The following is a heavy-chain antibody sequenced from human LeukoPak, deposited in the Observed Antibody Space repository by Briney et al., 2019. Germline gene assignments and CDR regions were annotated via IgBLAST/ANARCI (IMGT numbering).Heavy chain of an antibody. V-gene: IGHV3-30*18. J-gene: IGHJ6*04. CDR2: IAYDGNNT. CDR1: GFIFSDYG. Sequence: GGSLRLSCVASGFIFSDYGIQWVRQAPGKGLEWVAVIAYDGNNTYYGDSVRGRFTISRDNSKKMVYLEMNSLRVEDTAVYYCAKTGMLRRVRYLDVWGKGTAVIVSS. CDR3: AKTGMLRRVRYLDV. D-gene: IGHD1-1*01.